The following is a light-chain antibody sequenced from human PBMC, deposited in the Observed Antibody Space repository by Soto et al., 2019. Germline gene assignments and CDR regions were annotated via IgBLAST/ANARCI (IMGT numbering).Light chain of an antibody. CDR3: TSYTSTSTLV. J-gene: IGLJ2*01. CDR1: SNDVGANNY. Sequence: QSALTQPASVSGSPGQSITISCTGTSNDVGANNYVSWYQHHPGKAPKILIYEARNRPSGVSHCFSGSKSGNTASLTISGLQAEDEADYFCTSYTSTSTLVFGGGTKLTVL. V-gene: IGLV2-14*01. CDR2: EAR.